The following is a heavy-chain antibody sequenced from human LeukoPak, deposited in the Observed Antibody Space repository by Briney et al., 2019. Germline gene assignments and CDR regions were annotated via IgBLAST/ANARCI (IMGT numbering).Heavy chain of an antibody. CDR3: AKDMVAVAGTITGFDP. CDR1: GFTFDDYA. Sequence: GGSLRLSCAASGFTFDDYAMHWVRQAPGKGLEWVSLISWDGGSTYYADSVKGRFTISRDNSKTSLYLQMNSLRAEDTALYYCAKDMVAVAGTITGFDPWGQGTLVTVSS. CDR2: ISWDGGST. D-gene: IGHD6-19*01. V-gene: IGHV3-43D*03. J-gene: IGHJ5*02.